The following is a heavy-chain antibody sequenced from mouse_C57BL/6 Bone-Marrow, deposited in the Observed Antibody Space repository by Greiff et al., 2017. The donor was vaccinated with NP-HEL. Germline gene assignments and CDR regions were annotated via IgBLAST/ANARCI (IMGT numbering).Heavy chain of an antibody. D-gene: IGHD1-1*01. CDR2: ILPGSGST. J-gene: IGHJ2*01. V-gene: IGHV1-9*01. CDR1: GYTFTGYW. CDR3: AIDSYYYGSPFDY. Sequence: VQLQESGAELMKPGASVKLSCKATGYTFTGYWIEWVKQRPGHGLEWIGEILPGSGSTNYNEKFKGKATFTADTSSNTAYMQLSSLTTEDSAIYYWAIDSYYYGSPFDYGGQGTTLTVSS.